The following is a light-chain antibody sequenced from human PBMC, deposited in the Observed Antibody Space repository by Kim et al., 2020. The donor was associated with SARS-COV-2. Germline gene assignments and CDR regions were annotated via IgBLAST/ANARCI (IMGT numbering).Light chain of an antibody. J-gene: IGLJ2*01. CDR2: QAS. CDR3: QAWDSSTVV. Sequence: SYELTQPPSVSVSPGQTASITCPGDKLGDKYARWYQQKPGQSPVLVIYQASKRPSGIPERFSGSNSGNTATLTISGTQAMDEADYYCQAWDSSTVVFGGG. V-gene: IGLV3-1*01. CDR1: KLGDKY.